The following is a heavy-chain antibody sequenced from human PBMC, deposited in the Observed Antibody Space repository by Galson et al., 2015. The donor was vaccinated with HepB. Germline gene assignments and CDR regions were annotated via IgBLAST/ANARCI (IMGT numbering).Heavy chain of an antibody. J-gene: IGHJ4*02. Sequence: TLSLTCTVSGGSISSSSYYWGWIRQHPGKGLEWIGYIYYSGSTYYNPSLKSRVTISVDTSKNQFSLKLSSVTAADTAVYYCARGAGLYDSSGYYFDYWGQGTLVTVSS. CDR1: GGSISSSSYY. CDR3: ARGAGLYDSSGYYFDY. V-gene: IGHV4-31*03. D-gene: IGHD3-22*01. CDR2: IYYSGST.